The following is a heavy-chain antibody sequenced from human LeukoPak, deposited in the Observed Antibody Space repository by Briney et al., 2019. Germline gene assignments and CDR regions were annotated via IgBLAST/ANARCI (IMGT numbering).Heavy chain of an antibody. V-gene: IGHV3-53*01. CDR1: VFSVCTTY. Sequence: GGSLRLSRTPSVFSVCTTYMHWVRQAPGKGLEWVSILYSGSSTYYADSVEGRFFVSRDSSKNTLSLQKNDLRAEDKAVYYCARVGYHFHCYLYLWGRGTLVTVSS. D-gene: IGHD2-15*01. J-gene: IGHJ2*01. CDR3: ARVGYHFHCYLYL. CDR2: LYSGSST.